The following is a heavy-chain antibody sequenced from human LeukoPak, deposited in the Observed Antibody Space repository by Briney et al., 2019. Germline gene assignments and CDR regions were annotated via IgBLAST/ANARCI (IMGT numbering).Heavy chain of an antibody. CDR2: IYHSGST. CDR1: GGSISSGGYY. Sequence: SQTLSLTCTVSGGSISSGGYYWSWIRQPPGKGLEWIGYIYHSGSTYYNPSLKSRVTISVDRSKNQFSLKLSSVTAADTAVYYCARGLEVRASYYFDYWGQGTLVTVSS. V-gene: IGHV4-30-2*01. D-gene: IGHD3-10*01. CDR3: ARGLEVRASYYFDY. J-gene: IGHJ4*02.